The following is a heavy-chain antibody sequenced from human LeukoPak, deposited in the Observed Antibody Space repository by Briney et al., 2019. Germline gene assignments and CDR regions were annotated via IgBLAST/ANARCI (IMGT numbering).Heavy chain of an antibody. CDR3: RSGGAAPGSFDN. J-gene: IGHJ4*02. V-gene: IGHV3-7*01. D-gene: IGHD4-23*01. Sequence: GGSLRLSCAASGFPFSDYWMSWMRQAPGKGLEWVANIKYDGNEEYYVGSVKGRFTTSRDNAKNSLYLQLNSLRVEDTAVYYCRSGGAAPGSFDNWGQGTLVIVSP. CDR2: IKYDGNEE. CDR1: GFPFSDYW.